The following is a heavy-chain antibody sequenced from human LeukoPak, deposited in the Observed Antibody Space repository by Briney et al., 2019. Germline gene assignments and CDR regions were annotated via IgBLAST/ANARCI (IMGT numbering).Heavy chain of an antibody. J-gene: IGHJ4*02. CDR1: GFTFSSYS. D-gene: IGHD5-24*01. Sequence: PGGSLRLSCAASGFTFSSYSMNWVRQAPGKGLEWVSSISSSGSYIYYADSLKGRFTISRDNAKNSLYLQMNSLRAEDTAVYYCASWRWLQNEYYFDYWGQGTLVTVSS. V-gene: IGHV3-21*01. CDR2: ISSSGSYI. CDR3: ASWRWLQNEYYFDY.